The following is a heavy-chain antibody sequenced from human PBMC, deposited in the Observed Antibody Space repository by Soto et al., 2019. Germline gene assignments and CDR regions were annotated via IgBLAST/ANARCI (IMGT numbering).Heavy chain of an antibody. Sequence: EVQLLESGGGLVQPGGSLRLSCAASGFTISSNAMYWVRQAPGKGLEWVSAISDRGDTTHYADSVKGRFTISRDTSKHTLYLQLNALRADDTAVYYCAKDKPGTTSFDYWGQGTLVTVSS. D-gene: IGHD1-1*01. CDR2: ISDRGDTT. CDR1: GFTISSNA. J-gene: IGHJ4*02. V-gene: IGHV3-23*01. CDR3: AKDKPGTTSFDY.